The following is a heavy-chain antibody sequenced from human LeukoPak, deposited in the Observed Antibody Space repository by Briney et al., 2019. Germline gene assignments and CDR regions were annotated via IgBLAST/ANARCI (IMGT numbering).Heavy chain of an antibody. Sequence: PGGSLRLSCAASGFTFSSYAMHWVRQAPGKGLEWVAVISYDGSNKYYADSVKGRFTISRDNSKNTLYLQMNSLRAEDTAVYYCARDFWDYDSSGYPEYFQHWGQGTLVTVSS. CDR3: ARDFWDYDSSGYPEYFQH. J-gene: IGHJ1*01. V-gene: IGHV3-30-3*01. CDR1: GFTFSSYA. D-gene: IGHD3-22*01. CDR2: ISYDGSNK.